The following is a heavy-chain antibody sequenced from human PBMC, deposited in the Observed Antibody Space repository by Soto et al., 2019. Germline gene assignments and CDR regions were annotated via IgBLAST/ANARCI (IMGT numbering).Heavy chain of an antibody. CDR2: ISWNSGSI. V-gene: IGHV3-9*01. Sequence: SLRLSCAASGFTFDDYAMHWVRQAPGKGLEWVSGISWNSGSIGYADSVKGRFTISRDNAKNSLYLQMNSLRAEDTALYYCAKDIRIIAVAGAFDYWGQGTLVTVSS. CDR3: AKDIRIIAVAGAFDY. D-gene: IGHD6-19*01. J-gene: IGHJ4*02. CDR1: GFTFDDYA.